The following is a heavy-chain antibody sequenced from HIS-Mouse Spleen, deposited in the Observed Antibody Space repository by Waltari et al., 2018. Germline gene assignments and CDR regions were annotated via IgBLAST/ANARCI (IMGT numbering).Heavy chain of an antibody. CDR1: GFTVSSNY. CDR2: IYSGCGT. J-gene: IGHJ2*01. CDR3: ARGGLAAAGWYFDL. Sequence: EVQLVESGGGLIQPGGSLRLSCAASGFTVSSNYMSWVGRAPGKGLGWVSVIYSGCGTYSADSVKGRFTISRDNSKNTLYLQMNSRRAEDTAVYYCARGGLAAAGWYFDLWGRGTLVTVSS. V-gene: IGHV3-53*01. D-gene: IGHD6-13*01.